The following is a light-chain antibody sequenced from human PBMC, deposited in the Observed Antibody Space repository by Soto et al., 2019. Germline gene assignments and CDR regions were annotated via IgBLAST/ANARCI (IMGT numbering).Light chain of an antibody. CDR2: GSS. V-gene: IGLV2-14*03. J-gene: IGLJ1*01. CDR1: SSDLGAYTY. Sequence: QSVLTQPASVSGSPGQSITVSCTGTSSDLGAYTYVSWYQQHPGKAPKLLIYGSSDRPLGVPDRFSGSKSGTSASLAITGLQAEDEADYYCQSYDSSLINYVFGTGTKVTVL. CDR3: QSYDSSLINYV.